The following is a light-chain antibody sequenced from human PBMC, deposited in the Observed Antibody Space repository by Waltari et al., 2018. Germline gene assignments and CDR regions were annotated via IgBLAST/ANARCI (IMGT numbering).Light chain of an antibody. J-gene: IGKJ1*01. CDR1: QTVGTNY. V-gene: IGKV3-20*01. Sequence: DTVLTQSPGTLSLSPGEKATLSCRASQTVGTNYLAWYQQKPGQAPRLLLFATSTRATGVTDRFSGSGSWTDFTLTISSLGPEDFAVYYCHQYGNSPKTFGQGTKVEIK. CDR2: ATS. CDR3: HQYGNSPKT.